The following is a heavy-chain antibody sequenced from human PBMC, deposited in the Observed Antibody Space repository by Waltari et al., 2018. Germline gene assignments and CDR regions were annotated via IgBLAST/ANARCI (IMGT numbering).Heavy chain of an antibody. CDR2: IYTSGST. CDR1: GGSISSATYY. J-gene: IGHJ4*02. V-gene: IGHV4-61*02. D-gene: IGHD3-3*01. Sequence: QVQLQESGPGLVKPSQTLSLTCTVSGGSISSATYYWSWIRQPAGKGLEWIGRIYTSGSTNYNPSLKSRVTVSVDTSKNQFSLNLNSVTAADTAVYYGVRKSGNPKYYFDNWGQGTLVTVSS. CDR3: VRKSGNPKYYFDN.